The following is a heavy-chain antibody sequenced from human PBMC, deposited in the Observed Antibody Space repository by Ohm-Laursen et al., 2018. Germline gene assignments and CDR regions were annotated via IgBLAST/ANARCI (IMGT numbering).Heavy chain of an antibody. CDR1: GFTFDDYA. CDR3: AKADSIAVAGNVPTLFDP. V-gene: IGHV3-9*01. CDR2: ISWNSGSI. Sequence: SLRLSCTAAGFTFDDYAMHWVRQAPGKGLEWVSGISWNSGSIGYADSVKGRFTISRDNAKNSLYLQMNSLRAEDTALYYCAKADSIAVAGNVPTLFDPWGQGTLVTVSS. J-gene: IGHJ5*02. D-gene: IGHD6-19*01.